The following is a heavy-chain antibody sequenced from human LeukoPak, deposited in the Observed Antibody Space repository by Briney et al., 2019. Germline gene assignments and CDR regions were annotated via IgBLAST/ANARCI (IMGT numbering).Heavy chain of an antibody. CDR1: GGSFSGYY. CDR2: INHSGST. V-gene: IGHV4-34*01. Sequence: SETLSLTCAVYGGSFSGYYWSWIRQPPGKGLEWIGGINHSGSTNYNPSLKSRVTISVDTSKNQFSLKLSSVTAADTAVYYCARVGVRGVIKVFDYWGQGTLVTVSS. CDR3: ARVGVRGVIKVFDY. D-gene: IGHD3-10*01. J-gene: IGHJ4*02.